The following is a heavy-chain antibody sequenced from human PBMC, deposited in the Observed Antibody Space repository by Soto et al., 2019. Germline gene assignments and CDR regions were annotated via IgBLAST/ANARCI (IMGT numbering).Heavy chain of an antibody. Sequence: GGSLRLSCAASGFTFSSYGMHWVRQTPAKGLEWVAVISYDGYNKYYADSVKGRFTISRDNSKNTLYLQMNGLRAEDTAVYYCAKAYYYDSSGYIMDVWGQGTTVTVS. J-gene: IGHJ6*02. CDR3: AKAYYYDSSGYIMDV. D-gene: IGHD3-22*01. V-gene: IGHV3-30*18. CDR2: ISYDGYNK. CDR1: GFTFSSYG.